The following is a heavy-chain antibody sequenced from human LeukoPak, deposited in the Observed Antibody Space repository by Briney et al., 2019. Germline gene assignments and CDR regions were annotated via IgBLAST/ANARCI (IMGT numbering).Heavy chain of an antibody. J-gene: IGHJ5*02. CDR1: GFTFSSYS. CDR3: ARLLTDIVASDLRWFDP. V-gene: IGHV3-21*04. Sequence: GGSLRLSCAASGFTFSSYSMNWVRQAPGKGLEWVSSISSSSSYIYYADSVKGRFTISRDNAKNSLYLQMNSLRAEDTAVYYCARLLTDIVASDLRWFDPWGQGTLVTVSS. D-gene: IGHD5-12*01. CDR2: ISSSSSYI.